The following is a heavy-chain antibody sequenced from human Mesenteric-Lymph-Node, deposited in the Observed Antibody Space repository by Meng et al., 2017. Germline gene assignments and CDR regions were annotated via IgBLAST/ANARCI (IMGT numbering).Heavy chain of an antibody. V-gene: IGHV3-7*01. CDR2: IKEDGSEK. D-gene: IGHD2-15*01. CDR1: GITFSSHW. CDR3: VGEVEEFDY. Sequence: GESLKISCAAYGITFSSHWMSWVRQAPGKGLEWVANIKEDGSEKYYVDSVKGRFTISRDNAKNLLYLQMDSLRAEDTAVYYCVGEVEEFDYWGQGTLVTVSS. J-gene: IGHJ4*02.